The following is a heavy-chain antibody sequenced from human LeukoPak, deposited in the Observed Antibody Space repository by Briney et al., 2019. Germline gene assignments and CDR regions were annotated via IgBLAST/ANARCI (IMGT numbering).Heavy chain of an antibody. CDR3: ARGGGPGNYPFDF. J-gene: IGHJ4*02. CDR2: INPRGGST. CDR1: AYTFTTYY. D-gene: IGHD1-7*01. V-gene: IGHV1-46*01. Sequence: ASVKVSCKASAYTFTTYYMHWVRQAPGQGLEWVGIINPRGGSTTYAQKFQGRVTMTRDTSTSTVYMELSSLKSGATAVYYCARGGGPGNYPFDFWGQGTLVTVSS.